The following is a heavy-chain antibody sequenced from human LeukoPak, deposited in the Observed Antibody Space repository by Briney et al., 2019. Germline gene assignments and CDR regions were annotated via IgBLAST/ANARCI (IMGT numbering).Heavy chain of an antibody. D-gene: IGHD3-9*01. CDR1: GYTFTSYG. CDR2: ISAYNGNT. V-gene: IGHV1-18*01. CDR3: SRNVKRPYDILTGLYGMDV. Sequence: ASVKVSCKASGYTFTSYGISWVRQAPGQGLEWMGWISAYNGNTNYAQKLQGRVTMTTDTSTSTAYMELRSLRSDDTAVYYCSRNVKRPYDILTGLYGMDVWGQGTTVTVSS. J-gene: IGHJ6*02.